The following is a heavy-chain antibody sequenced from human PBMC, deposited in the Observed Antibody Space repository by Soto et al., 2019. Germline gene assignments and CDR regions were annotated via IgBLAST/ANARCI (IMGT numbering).Heavy chain of an antibody. CDR2: ISGSGGST. J-gene: IGHJ4*02. V-gene: IGHV3-23*01. CDR1: GFTFSSYA. CDR3: AKDPGKIVGATGYFDY. D-gene: IGHD1-26*01. Sequence: PGGSLRLSCAASGFTFSSYAMSWVRQAPGKGLEWVSAISGSGGSTYYADSVKGRFTISRDNSKNTLYLQMNSLRAEDTAVYYCAKDPGKIVGATGYFDYWGQGTLVTVSS.